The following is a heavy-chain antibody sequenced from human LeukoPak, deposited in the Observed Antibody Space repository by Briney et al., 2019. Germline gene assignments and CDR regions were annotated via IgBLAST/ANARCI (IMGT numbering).Heavy chain of an antibody. CDR1: GGSISSRSYY. CDR2: IYYSGST. V-gene: IGHV4-39*01. CDR3: ARRSPSDFWSGHQQYYFDY. D-gene: IGHD3-3*01. Sequence: PSQTLSLTCTVSGGSISSRSYYWGWTRQPPGKGLEWIGSIYYSGSTYYNPSLRSRVTISVDTSKNQFSLKLSSVTAADTAVYYCARRSPSDFWSGHQQYYFDYWGQGTLVTVSS. J-gene: IGHJ4*02.